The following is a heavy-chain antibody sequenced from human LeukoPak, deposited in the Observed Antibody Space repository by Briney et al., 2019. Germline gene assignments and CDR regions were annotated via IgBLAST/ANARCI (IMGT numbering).Heavy chain of an antibody. V-gene: IGHV3-23*01. D-gene: IGHD5-12*01. J-gene: IGHJ3*02. CDR3: AIYGGSATNAFDI. Sequence: GGSLRLSCAASGFTFSSYAMTWVRQGPGKGLEWVSDISGGGGNTYYADSVKGRFTISRDNSKNTLYLQMHSLRAEDTAVYYCAIYGGSATNAFDIWGQGTTVTVSS. CDR2: ISGGGGNT. CDR1: GFTFSSYA.